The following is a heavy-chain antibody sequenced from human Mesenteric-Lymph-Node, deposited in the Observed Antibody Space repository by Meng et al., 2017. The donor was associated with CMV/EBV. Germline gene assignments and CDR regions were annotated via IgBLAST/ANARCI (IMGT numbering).Heavy chain of an antibody. CDR2: SSSGSTI. V-gene: IGHV3-48*03. J-gene: IGHJ5*01. CDR1: GFTFSSYA. Sequence: GGSLRLSCAASGFTFSSYAMSWVRQAPGKGLEWVSYSSSGSTIFYADSVKGRFTISRDNAKNSLYLQMNSLRAEDTAVYYCARGPLSPFDSWGQGTLVTVSS. CDR3: ARGPLSPFDS.